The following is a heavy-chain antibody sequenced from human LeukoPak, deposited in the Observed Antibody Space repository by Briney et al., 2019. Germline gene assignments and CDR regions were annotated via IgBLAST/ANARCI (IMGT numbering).Heavy chain of an antibody. V-gene: IGHV4-4*02. Sequence: SETLSLTCAVSGGSISSSNWWSWVRQPPGKGLEWIGEIYHSGSTNYNPSLKSRVTMSVDTSKNQFSLKLTSVTAADTAVYYCAKDGPISGSYYKGINYFDYWGQGTLVTVSS. J-gene: IGHJ4*02. D-gene: IGHD3-10*01. CDR3: AKDGPISGSYYKGINYFDY. CDR1: GGSISSSNW. CDR2: IYHSGST.